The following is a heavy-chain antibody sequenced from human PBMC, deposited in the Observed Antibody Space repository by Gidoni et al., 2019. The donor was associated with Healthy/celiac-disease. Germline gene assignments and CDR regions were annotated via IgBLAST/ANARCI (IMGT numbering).Heavy chain of an antibody. J-gene: IGHJ3*02. CDR2: IYYSGST. D-gene: IGHD6-13*01. CDR3: ARDALSSSWFSRAFDI. CDR1: GGSISSYY. Sequence: QVQLQESGPGLVKPSETLSLTCTVSGGSISSYYWSWIRQPPGKGLEWIGYIYYSGSTNYNPSLKSRVTISVDTSKNQFSLKLSSVTAADTAVYYCARDALSSSWFSRAFDIWGQGTMVTVSS. V-gene: IGHV4-59*01.